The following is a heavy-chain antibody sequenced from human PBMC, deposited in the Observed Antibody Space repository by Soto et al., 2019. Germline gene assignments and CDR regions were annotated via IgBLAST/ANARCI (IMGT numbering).Heavy chain of an antibody. CDR1: GGSIRSGEHY. CDR2: IFYSGST. J-gene: IGHJ5*02. Sequence: QVQLQESGPGLVKPSQTLSLTCTVSGGSIRSGEHYWSWIRQPPGKGLEWIGYIFYSGSTHYNPSLKSRLSLSVDARKNQFSLKLNSVTAADTAMYYCARWDGRWFDPWGQGTLVTVSS. V-gene: IGHV4-30-4*01. CDR3: ARWDGRWFDP. D-gene: IGHD1-26*01.